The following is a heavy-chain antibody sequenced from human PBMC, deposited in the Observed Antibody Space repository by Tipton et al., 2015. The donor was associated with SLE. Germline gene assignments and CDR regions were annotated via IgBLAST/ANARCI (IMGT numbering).Heavy chain of an antibody. J-gene: IGHJ4*02. CDR3: ARVWRQLANYFDY. CDR1: GGSISSSNW. V-gene: IGHV4-4*02. D-gene: IGHD6-6*01. CDR2: IYHSGST. Sequence: TLSLTCAVSGGSISSSNWWSWVRQPPGKGLEWIGEIYHSGSTNYNPSLKSRVTISVDKSKHHFSLKLSSVTAADTAVYYCARVWRQLANYFDYWGQGTLVTVSS.